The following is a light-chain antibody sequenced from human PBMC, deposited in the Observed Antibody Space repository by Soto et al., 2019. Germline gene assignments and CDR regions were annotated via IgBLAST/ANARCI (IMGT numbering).Light chain of an antibody. Sequence: QSVLTLPASVSASPGQSIAISCTGSGSDVGGYNYVSWYQQHPGKTPKLMIYDVSNRPSGVSNRFSGSKSGNTASLTISGLQAEDEADYYCSSYTSSTTYVFGAGTKVTVL. CDR1: GSDVGGYNY. CDR3: SSYTSSTTYV. J-gene: IGLJ1*01. CDR2: DVS. V-gene: IGLV2-14*01.